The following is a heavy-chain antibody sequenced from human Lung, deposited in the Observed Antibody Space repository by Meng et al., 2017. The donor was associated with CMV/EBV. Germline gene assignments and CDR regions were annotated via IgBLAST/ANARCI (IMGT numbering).Heavy chain of an antibody. D-gene: IGHD1/OR15-1a*01. V-gene: IGHV1-18*01. J-gene: IGHJ4*02. CDR2: ISTYNGDT. CDR3: ARGNWNIDY. CDR1: GYTFTGYG. Sequence: ASXXVSCKPSGYTFTGYGINWVRQAPGQGLEWMAWISTYNGDTNYAQKFQGRATVTTDTSTGTVHMELRSLTSDDTAVYFCARGNWNIDYWGQGTLVTGAS.